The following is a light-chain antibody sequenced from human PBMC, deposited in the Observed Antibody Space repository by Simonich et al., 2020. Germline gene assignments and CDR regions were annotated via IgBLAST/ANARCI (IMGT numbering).Light chain of an antibody. CDR2: DVI. CDR1: SSDVGGYNY. CDR3: SSYTSSSTYVV. J-gene: IGLJ2*01. Sequence: QSALTQPASVSGSPGQSITISCTGTSSDVGGYNYVSLYQQHPGKAPKLMIYDVIKRPSGVYNRFSGSKSGNTAALTISGLQAEDEADYYCSSYTSSSTYVVFGGGTKLTVL. V-gene: IGLV2-14*01.